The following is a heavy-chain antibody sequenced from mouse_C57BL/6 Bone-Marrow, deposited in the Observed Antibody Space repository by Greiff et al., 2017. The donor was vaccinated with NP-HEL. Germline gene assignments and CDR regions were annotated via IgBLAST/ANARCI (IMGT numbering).Heavy chain of an antibody. CDR3: ARGNTTVVGPFDY. V-gene: IGHV3-6*01. D-gene: IGHD1-1*01. Sequence: ESGPGLVKPSQSLSLTCSVTGYSITSGYYWNWIRQFPGNKLEWMGYISYDGSNNYNPSLKNRISITRDTSKNQFFLKLNSVTTEDTATYYCARGNTTVVGPFDYWGQGTTLTVSS. CDR1: GYSITSGYY. J-gene: IGHJ2*01. CDR2: ISYDGSN.